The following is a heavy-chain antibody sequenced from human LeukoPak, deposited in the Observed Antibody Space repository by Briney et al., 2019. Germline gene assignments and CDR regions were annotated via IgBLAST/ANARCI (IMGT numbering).Heavy chain of an antibody. D-gene: IGHD3-22*01. CDR3: AKDTSYSMIVVVCFDY. CDR2: ISGSGGST. J-gene: IGHJ4*02. Sequence: GGSLRLSCAASGFTFSSYAMSWVRKAPGKGLEWVSAISGSGGSTYYADSVKGRFTISRDNSKNTLYLQMNSLRAEDTAVYYCAKDTSYSMIVVVCFDYWGQGTLVTVSS. V-gene: IGHV3-23*01. CDR1: GFTFSSYA.